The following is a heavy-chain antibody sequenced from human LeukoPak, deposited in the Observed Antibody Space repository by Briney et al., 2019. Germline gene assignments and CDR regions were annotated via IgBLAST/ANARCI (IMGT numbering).Heavy chain of an antibody. CDR2: INAYNGDT. CDR1: GYTFINYA. J-gene: IGHJ5*02. Sequence: GASVKVSCKASGYTFINYAIHWVRQAPGQRLEWMGWINAYNGDTEYSQKFQGRVTITRDTSASTAYMELSSLRSEDTAVYYCARDLGYSYGSDNWFDPWGQGTLVTVSS. D-gene: IGHD5-18*01. CDR3: ARDLGYSYGSDNWFDP. V-gene: IGHV1-3*01.